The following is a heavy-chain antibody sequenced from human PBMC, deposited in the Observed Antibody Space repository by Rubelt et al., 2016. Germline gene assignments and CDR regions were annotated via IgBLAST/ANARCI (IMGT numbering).Heavy chain of an antibody. V-gene: IGHV4-34*01. CDR2: INHSGST. J-gene: IGHJ6*02. CDR1: GGSFSGYY. CDR3: ARGRRGSRSWLGRDYYGMDV. Sequence: QVQLQQWGAGLLKPSETLSLTCAVYGGSFSGYYWSWIRQPPGKGLGWIGEINHSGSTNYKPSLKSRGTISVDTSKNQFSLKLSSVTAADTAVYYCARGRRGSRSWLGRDYYGMDVWGQGTTVTVSS. D-gene: IGHD6-13*01.